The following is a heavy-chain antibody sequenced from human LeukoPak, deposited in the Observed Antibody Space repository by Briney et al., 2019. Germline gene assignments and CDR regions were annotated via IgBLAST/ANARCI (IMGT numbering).Heavy chain of an antibody. Sequence: SETLSLTCTVSGGSISGYYWNWIRQPPGKGLEWIGHIYYRGSTNYNPSLKSRVTISVDTSKNQFSLKLSSVTAADTAVYYCAHEKGSGWYYAFDIWGQGTMVTVSS. J-gene: IGHJ3*02. CDR2: IYYRGST. CDR3: AHEKGSGWYYAFDI. V-gene: IGHV4-59*08. D-gene: IGHD6-19*01. CDR1: GGSISGYY.